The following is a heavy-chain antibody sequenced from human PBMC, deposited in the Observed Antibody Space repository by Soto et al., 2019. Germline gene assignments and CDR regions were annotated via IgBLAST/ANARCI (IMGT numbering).Heavy chain of an antibody. D-gene: IGHD2-2*01. CDR3: ASVPDV. J-gene: IGHJ6*02. Sequence: SETLSLTCTVSSAPVSSTTYTWGWIRQPPGKGLEWVASVYYGGRSYYNPTLNSRVTISVDTSKNQFSLKMSSVTAADTAVYYCASVPDVWGQGTTVTVSS. V-gene: IGHV4-39*01. CDR2: VYYGGRS. CDR1: SAPVSSTTYT.